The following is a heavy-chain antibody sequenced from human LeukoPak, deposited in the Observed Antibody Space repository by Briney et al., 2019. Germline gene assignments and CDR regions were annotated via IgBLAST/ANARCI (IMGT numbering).Heavy chain of an antibody. Sequence: GSSVKVSCKASGGTFSSYAISWVRQAPGQGLEWMGRIIPIFGTANYAQKFQGRVTITTDESTSTAYMELSSLRSEDTAVYYCARSIAAAGYYYYYMDVWGKGTTVTVSS. CDR2: IIPIFGTA. D-gene: IGHD6-13*01. CDR1: GGTFSSYA. V-gene: IGHV1-69*05. J-gene: IGHJ6*03. CDR3: ARSIAAAGYYYYYMDV.